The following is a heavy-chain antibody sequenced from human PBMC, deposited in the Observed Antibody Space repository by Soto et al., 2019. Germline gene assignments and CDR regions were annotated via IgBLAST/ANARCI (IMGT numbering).Heavy chain of an antibody. CDR2: IYYSGST. CDR1: GGSISSSSYY. J-gene: IGHJ3*02. D-gene: IGHD3-10*01. CDR3: AFMVRGVHDAFDI. V-gene: IGHV4-39*07. Sequence: LETLSLTCTVSGGSISSSSYYWGWIRQPPGKGLEWIGSIYYSGSTNYNPSLKSRVTISVDTSKNQFSLKLSSVTAADTAVYYCAFMVRGVHDAFDIWGQGTMVTVSS.